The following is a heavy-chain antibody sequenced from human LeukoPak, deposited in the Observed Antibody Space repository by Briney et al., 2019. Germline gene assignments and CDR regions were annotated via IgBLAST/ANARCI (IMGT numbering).Heavy chain of an antibody. Sequence: PSETLSLTCTVSGDSISSSTYHWGWIRQPPGKGLEWIATMSYSGSTYYNPSLKGRVTMSVDTSKNQFSLKVNSVTAADTAVYYCARWGCSGGGCYYYFYDGMDVWGQGTTVTVSS. CDR3: ARWGCSGGGCYYYFYDGMDV. CDR2: MSYSGST. J-gene: IGHJ6*02. CDR1: GDSISSSTYH. D-gene: IGHD2-15*01. V-gene: IGHV4-39*01.